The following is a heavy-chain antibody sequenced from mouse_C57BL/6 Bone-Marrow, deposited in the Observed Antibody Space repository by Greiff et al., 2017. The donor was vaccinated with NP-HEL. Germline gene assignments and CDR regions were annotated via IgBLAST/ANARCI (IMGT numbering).Heavy chain of an antibody. CDR1: GYTFTSYW. CDR3: ARDLDY. J-gene: IGHJ4*01. V-gene: IGHV1-69*01. CDR2: IDPSDSYT. Sequence: QVQLKQPGAELVMPGASVKLSCKASGYTFTSYWMHWVKQRPGQGLGWIGEIDPSDSYTNYNQKFKGKSTLTVDKSSSTAYMQLSSLTSEDSAVYYCARDLDYWGQGTSVTVSS.